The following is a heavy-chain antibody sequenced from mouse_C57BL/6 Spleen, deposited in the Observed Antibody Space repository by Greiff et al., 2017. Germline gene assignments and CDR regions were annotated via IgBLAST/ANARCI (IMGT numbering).Heavy chain of an antibody. Sequence: QVQLQQSGAELAKPGASVKLSCKASGYTFTSYWMHWVKQRPGQGLEWIGYINPSSGYTKYNQKFKDKATLTADKSSSTAYMQLSSLTYEDSAVYYCARGRDGSVPAMDYWGQGTSVTVSS. V-gene: IGHV1-7*01. D-gene: IGHD1-1*02. CDR2: INPSSGYT. J-gene: IGHJ4*01. CDR3: ARGRDGSVPAMDY. CDR1: GYTFTSYW.